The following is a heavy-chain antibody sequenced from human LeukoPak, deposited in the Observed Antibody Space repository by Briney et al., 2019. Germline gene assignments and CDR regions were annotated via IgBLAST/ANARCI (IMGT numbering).Heavy chain of an antibody. Sequence: SETLSLTCTVSGDSISGSTYYWGWIRQPPGKGLEWIGSIYYSGSTSYNPSLKSRVTISADTSKNQFSLKLNSLTTADTAVYYCTRGAGWLIDYWGQGILVTVSS. D-gene: IGHD3-16*01. CDR1: GDSISGSTYY. J-gene: IGHJ4*02. CDR2: IYYSGST. CDR3: TRGAGWLIDY. V-gene: IGHV4-39*07.